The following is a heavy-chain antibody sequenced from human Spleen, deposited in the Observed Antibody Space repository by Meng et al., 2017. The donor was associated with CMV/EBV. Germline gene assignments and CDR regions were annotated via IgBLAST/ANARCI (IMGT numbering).Heavy chain of an antibody. J-gene: IGHJ4*02. D-gene: IGHD3-22*01. CDR2: ISGSGGST. CDR1: GFTFSSYA. CDR3: ALLDSSGYYYDPPLGY. V-gene: IGHV3-23*01. Sequence: GESLKISCAASGFTFSSYAMSWVRQAPGKGLEWVSAISGSGGSTYYAGSVKGRFTISRDNSKNTLYLQMNSLRAEDTAVYYCALLDSSGYYYDPPLGYWGQGTLVTVSS.